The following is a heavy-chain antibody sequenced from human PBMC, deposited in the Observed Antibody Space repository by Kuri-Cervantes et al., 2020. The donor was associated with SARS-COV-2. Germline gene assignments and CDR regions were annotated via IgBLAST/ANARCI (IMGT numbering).Heavy chain of an antibody. D-gene: IGHD3-3*01. CDR2: LDTSGSP. CDR3: ARSGDSRHTIFGVVITMGVDY. J-gene: IGHJ4*02. Sequence: SETLSLTCAVSGVSVTGGTYYWAWIRQPAGKGLEWIGHLDTSGSPTYNPSLKSRVTISLDTSKNQFSLKLGSVTAADTAVYYCARSGDSRHTIFGVVITMGVDYWGQGTLVTVSS. V-gene: IGHV4-61*09. CDR1: GVSVTGGTYY.